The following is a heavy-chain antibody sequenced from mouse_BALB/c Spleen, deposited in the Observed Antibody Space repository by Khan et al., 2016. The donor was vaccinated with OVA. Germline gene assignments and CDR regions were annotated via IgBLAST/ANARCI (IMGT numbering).Heavy chain of an antibody. CDR3: ARVETYQGNCGARFDR. Sequence: QVQLKQSGAELARPGASVKMSCKASGYTFTSYSIHWVKQRPGQGLEWIGYINPTNIYTNYNQKFRDKATLTADKSSRTAYMQLSSLTSEDSAVXFCARVETYQGNCGARFDRWSHGTLSTV. J-gene: IGHJ3*02. CDR2: INPTNIYT. D-gene: IGHD2-10*01. V-gene: IGHV1-4*01. CDR1: GYTFTSYS.